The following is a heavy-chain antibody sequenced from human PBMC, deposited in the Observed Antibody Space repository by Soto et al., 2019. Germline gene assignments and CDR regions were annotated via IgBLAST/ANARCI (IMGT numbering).Heavy chain of an antibody. CDR2: ISGSGGST. J-gene: IGHJ6*02. D-gene: IGHD3-16*01. V-gene: IGHV3-23*01. Sequence: EVQLLESGGGLVQPGGSLRLSCAASGFTFSSDAMSWVRQAPGKGLEWVSAISGSGGSTYYADSVRGRFTIARDNSKNTLSLQMNSLRDEDTAVYYCAKGDHTNDFYYGMDVWGQGTTVTVSS. CDR1: GFTFSSDA. CDR3: AKGDHTNDFYYGMDV.